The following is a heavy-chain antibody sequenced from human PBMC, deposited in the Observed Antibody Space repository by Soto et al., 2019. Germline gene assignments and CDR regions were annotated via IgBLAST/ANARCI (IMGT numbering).Heavy chain of an antibody. CDR1: GGSFSGYY. D-gene: IGHD4-17*01. Sequence: SETLSLTCAVYGGSFSGYYWSWIRQPPGKGLEWIGEINHSGSTNYNPSLKSRVTISVDTSKNQFSLKLSSVTAADTAVYYCASLLTTRFDYWGQGTLVTVSS. V-gene: IGHV4-34*01. J-gene: IGHJ4*02. CDR3: ASLLTTRFDY. CDR2: INHSGST.